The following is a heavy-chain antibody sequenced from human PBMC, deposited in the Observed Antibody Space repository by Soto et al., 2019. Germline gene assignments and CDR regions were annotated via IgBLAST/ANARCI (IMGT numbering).Heavy chain of an antibody. J-gene: IGHJ6*03. CDR3: ARRRDLSPPYAWSFSYYMDV. V-gene: IGHV5-51*01. D-gene: IGHD2-2*01. Sequence: GESLKISCKGSGYSFTSYWIGWVRQMPGKGLEWMGIIYPGDSDTRYSPSFQGQVTISADKSISTAYLQWSSLKASDTAMYYCARRRDLSPPYAWSFSYYMDVWGKGTTVTVSS. CDR1: GYSFTSYW. CDR2: IYPGDSDT.